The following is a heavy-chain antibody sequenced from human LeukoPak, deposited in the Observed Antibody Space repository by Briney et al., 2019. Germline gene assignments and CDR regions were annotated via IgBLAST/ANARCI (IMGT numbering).Heavy chain of an antibody. J-gene: IGHJ5*02. CDR3: ATLKSGLVVAATGPYNWFDP. Sequence: SVKVSCKASGGTFSSYAISWVRQAPGQGLEWMGGIIPILGTANYAQKFQGRVTITADESTSTAYMELSSLRSEDTAVYYCATLKSGLVVAATGPYNWFDPWGQGTLVTVSS. D-gene: IGHD2-15*01. CDR1: GGTFSSYA. V-gene: IGHV1-69*13. CDR2: IIPILGTA.